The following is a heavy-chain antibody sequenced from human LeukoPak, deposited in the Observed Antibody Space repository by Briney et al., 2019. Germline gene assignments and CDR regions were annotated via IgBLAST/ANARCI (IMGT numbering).Heavy chain of an antibody. CDR3: ARHGGYYDSSGYYPKYFQH. V-gene: IGHV5-51*01. Sequence: GESLKISCKGSGYSFTSFWSGWVRQMPGKGLEWMGIIYPGDSDPRYSPSFQGQVTISADKSISTAYLQWSSLKASDTAMYYCARHGGYYDSSGYYPKYFQHWGQGTLVTVSS. CDR1: GYSFTSFW. J-gene: IGHJ1*01. D-gene: IGHD3-22*01. CDR2: IYPGDSDP.